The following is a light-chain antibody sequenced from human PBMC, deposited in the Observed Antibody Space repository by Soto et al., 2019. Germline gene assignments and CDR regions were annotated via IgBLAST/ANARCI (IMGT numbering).Light chain of an antibody. CDR2: GAS. CDR1: QRISSN. J-gene: IGKJ5*01. Sequence: EIVMTQSPDTLSVSPGERASLSCRASQRISSNLAWYQQKPGQAPRLLIYGASTRATGVPARFSGSGSETDFTLTISNLQSEDCAVYYCQQYKSWPPITLGQGTRLETK. V-gene: IGKV3D-15*01. CDR3: QQYKSWPPIT.